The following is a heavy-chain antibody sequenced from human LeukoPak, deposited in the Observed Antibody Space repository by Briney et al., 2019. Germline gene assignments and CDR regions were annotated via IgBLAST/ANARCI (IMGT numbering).Heavy chain of an antibody. CDR2: IYSGGST. CDR3: ARDPSRPFWSGRPSDY. V-gene: IGHV3-53*01. CDR1: GFTVSSNY. Sequence: GGSLRLSCAASGFTVSSNYMSWVRQAPGKGLEWVSVIYSGGSTYYADSVKGRFTISRDNSKNTLYLQMNSLRAEDTAVYYCARDPSRPFWSGRPSDYWGQGTLVTVSS. D-gene: IGHD3-3*01. J-gene: IGHJ4*02.